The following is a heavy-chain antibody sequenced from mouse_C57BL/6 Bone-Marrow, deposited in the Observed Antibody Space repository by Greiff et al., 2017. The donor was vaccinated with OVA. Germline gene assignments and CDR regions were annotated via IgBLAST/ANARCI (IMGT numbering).Heavy chain of an antibody. CDR2: IWTGGGT. CDR3: AIYDGYYPWFAY. CDR1: GFSLTSYA. Sequence: VQVVESGPGLVAPSQSLSITCTVSGFSLTSYAISWVRQPPGQGLEWLGVIWTGGGTNYNSALKSRLSISKDNSKSQVFLKMNSLQTDDTARYDCAIYDGYYPWFAYWGQGTLVTVSA. J-gene: IGHJ3*01. V-gene: IGHV2-9-1*01. D-gene: IGHD2-3*01.